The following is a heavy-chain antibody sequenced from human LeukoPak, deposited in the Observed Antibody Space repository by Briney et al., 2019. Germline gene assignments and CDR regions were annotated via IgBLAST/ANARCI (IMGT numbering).Heavy chain of an antibody. Sequence: SETLSLTCTVSGGSISSYYWSWIRQPPGKGLEWIGYIYYSGSTNYNPSLKSRVTISVDTSKNQFSLKLSSVTAADTAVYYCARGSWAQMATNPFDYWGQGTLVTVSS. CDR1: GGSISSYY. CDR2: IYYSGST. J-gene: IGHJ4*02. D-gene: IGHD5-24*01. V-gene: IGHV4-59*01. CDR3: ARGSWAQMATNPFDY.